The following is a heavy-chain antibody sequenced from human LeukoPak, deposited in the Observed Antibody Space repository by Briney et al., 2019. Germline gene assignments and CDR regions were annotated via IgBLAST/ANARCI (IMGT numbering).Heavy chain of an antibody. CDR1: GFTVSSNY. CDR2: IYSGGST. D-gene: IGHD1-1*01. CDR3: AKLIREVTTYDY. V-gene: IGHV3-53*01. Sequence: GGSLRLSCAASGFTVSSNYMSWVRQAPGKGLEWVSVIYSGGSTYYADSVKGRFTISRDNSKNTLYLQMNSLRAEDTAVYHCAKLIREVTTYDYWGPGALVTVSS. J-gene: IGHJ4*02.